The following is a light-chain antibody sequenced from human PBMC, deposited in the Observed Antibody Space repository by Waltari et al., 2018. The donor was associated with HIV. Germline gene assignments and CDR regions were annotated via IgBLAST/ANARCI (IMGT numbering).Light chain of an antibody. J-gene: IGKJ5*01. V-gene: IGKV3-15*01. Sequence: ELVMPQSPATLSVSPGDRATLSCRASQSVSSNLAWYQQKPGQAPRLLIYGASTRATGIPARFSGSGSGTEFTLTISSLQSEDFAVYYCQQYNNWPPVTFGQGTRLEIK. CDR1: QSVSSN. CDR3: QQYNNWPPVT. CDR2: GAS.